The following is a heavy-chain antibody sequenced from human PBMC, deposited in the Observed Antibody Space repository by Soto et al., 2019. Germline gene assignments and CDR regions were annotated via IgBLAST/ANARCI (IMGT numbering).Heavy chain of an antibody. D-gene: IGHD6-19*01. CDR2: IIPIFGTA. J-gene: IGHJ5*02. CDR3: ARTGYSSGWNWFYL. V-gene: IGHV1-69*01. CDR1: GGTFSSYA. Sequence: QVQLVQSGAEVKKPGSSVKVSCKASGGTFSSYAISWVRQAPGQGLEWMGGIIPIFGTANYAQKLQGRVTITADESTSTAYLEPSSLRSEDTAVYYCARTGYSSGWNWFYLWGQGTLVTVA.